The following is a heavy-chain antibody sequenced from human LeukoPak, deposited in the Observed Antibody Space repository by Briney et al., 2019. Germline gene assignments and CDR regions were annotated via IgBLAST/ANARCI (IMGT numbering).Heavy chain of an antibody. D-gene: IGHD1-26*01. J-gene: IGHJ4*02. Sequence: SVKVSCKDSGGTFSSYAISWVRQAPGQGLEWMGRIIPIFGTANYAQKFQGRVTITTDESTSTAYMELSSLRSEDTAVYYCARDLGVGARGGSYYFDYWGQGTLVTVSS. CDR1: GGTFSSYA. CDR3: ARDLGVGARGGSYYFDY. V-gene: IGHV1-69*05. CDR2: IIPIFGTA.